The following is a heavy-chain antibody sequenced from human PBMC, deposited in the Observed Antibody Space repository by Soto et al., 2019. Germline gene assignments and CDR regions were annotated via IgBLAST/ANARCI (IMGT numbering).Heavy chain of an antibody. CDR3: ARGWNDFPH. CDR1: GGTFSSYA. D-gene: IGHD1-1*01. V-gene: IGHV1-69*13. J-gene: IGHJ1*01. Sequence: SVKVSCKASGGTFSSYAISWVRQAPGQGLECMGGIIPVFGTANYAQKFQGRVTINADESTSTVYMELSSLRSEDTAVYYCARGWNDFPHWGQGTLVTVSS. CDR2: IIPVFGTA.